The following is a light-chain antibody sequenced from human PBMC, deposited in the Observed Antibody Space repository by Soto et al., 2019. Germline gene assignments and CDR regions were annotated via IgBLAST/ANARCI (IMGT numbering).Light chain of an antibody. Sequence: ALTQPASVSGSPGQSITISCTGTSSDVGSYNLVSWYQQHPGKAPKLMIYEGTKRPSGVSNRFSGSKSGDTASLTISGLQAEDEADYYCCSYAGSSTFVYVFGTGTKVTVL. CDR1: SSDVGSYNL. V-gene: IGLV2-23*03. J-gene: IGLJ1*01. CDR3: CSYAGSSTFVYV. CDR2: EGT.